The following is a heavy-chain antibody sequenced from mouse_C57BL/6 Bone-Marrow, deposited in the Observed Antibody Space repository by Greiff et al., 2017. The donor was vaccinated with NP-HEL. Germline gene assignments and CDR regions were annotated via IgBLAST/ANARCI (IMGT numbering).Heavy chain of an antibody. J-gene: IGHJ4*01. V-gene: IGHV2-9-1*01. CDR2: IWTGGGT. Sequence: VQLQQSGPGLVAPSQSLSITCTVSGFSLTSYAISWVRQPPGKGLEWLGVIWTGGGTNYNSALKSRLSISKDNSKSQVFLKMNSLQTDDTARYYCARYDYDGSPYAMDYWGQGTSVTVSS. CDR3: ARYDYDGSPYAMDY. CDR1: GFSLTSYA. D-gene: IGHD2-4*01.